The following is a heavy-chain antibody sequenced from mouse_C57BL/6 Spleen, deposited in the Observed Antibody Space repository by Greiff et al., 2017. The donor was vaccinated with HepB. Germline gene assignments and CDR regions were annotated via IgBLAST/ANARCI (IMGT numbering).Heavy chain of an antibody. CDR2: IDPSDSYT. D-gene: IGHD1-1*01. CDR3: ARPPYGSSYYAMDY. Sequence: VQLQQPGAELVRPGTSVKLSCKASGYTFTSYWMHWVKQRPGQGLEWIGVIDPSDSYTNYNQKFKGKATLTVDTSSSTAYMQLSSLTSEDSAVYYCARPPYGSSYYAMDYWGQGTSVTVSS. V-gene: IGHV1-59*01. CDR1: GYTFTSYW. J-gene: IGHJ4*01.